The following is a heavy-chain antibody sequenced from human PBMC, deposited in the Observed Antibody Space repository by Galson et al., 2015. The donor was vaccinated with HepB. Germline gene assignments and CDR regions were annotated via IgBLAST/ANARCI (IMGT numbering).Heavy chain of an antibody. CDR2: ISSSSSYI. D-gene: IGHD3-10*01. CDR1: GFTFSSYS. Sequence: SLRLSCAASGFTFSSYSMNWVRQAPGKGLEWVSSISSSSSYIYYADSVKGRFTISRDNAKNSLYLQMNSLRAEDTAVYYCARVDARGGSYYYYGMDVWGQGTTVTVSS. V-gene: IGHV3-21*01. J-gene: IGHJ6*02. CDR3: ARVDARGGSYYYYGMDV.